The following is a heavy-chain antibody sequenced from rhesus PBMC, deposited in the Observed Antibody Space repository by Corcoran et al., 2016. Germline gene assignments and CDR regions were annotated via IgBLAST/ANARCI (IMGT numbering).Heavy chain of an antibody. J-gene: IGHJ4*01. D-gene: IGHD1-44*02. V-gene: IGHV4-165*01. CDR2: IYGGSGST. Sequence: QVQLQESGPGLVKPSETLSLTCAVSGCSISCDSWCLIRLSHGKGLAWIGYIYGGSGSTTYNPSLKGRVTMSTDTSKNQFSLNLSSVTAADTAVYYCARDRIVGATDYWGQGVLVTVSS. CDR3: ARDRIVGATDY. CDR1: GCSISCDS.